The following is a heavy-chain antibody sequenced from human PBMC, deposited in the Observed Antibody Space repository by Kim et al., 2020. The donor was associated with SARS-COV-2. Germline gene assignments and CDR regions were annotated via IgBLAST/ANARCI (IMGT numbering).Heavy chain of an antibody. V-gene: IGHV3-21*01. J-gene: IGHJ4*02. Sequence: YADSGTGRFTIARDNAKNSLYLQMNSLRAEDTAVYYCARDEGYDRDFDYWGRGTLVTVSS. D-gene: IGHD3-22*01. CDR3: ARDEGYDRDFDY.